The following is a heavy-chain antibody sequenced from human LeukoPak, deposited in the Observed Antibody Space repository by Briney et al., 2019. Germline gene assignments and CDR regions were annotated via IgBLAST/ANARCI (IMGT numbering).Heavy chain of an antibody. Sequence: SETLSLTCNVSGDSITDYYWSWIRQPPGKGLEWIGFIYHSGNTNYNPSLASRVTLSLDTSKTQLSLRLASVTAADSAVYYCAREEGIAAAGALGYWGQGLLVTVSS. CDR1: GDSITDYY. V-gene: IGHV4-59*01. D-gene: IGHD6-13*01. CDR2: IYHSGNT. CDR3: AREEGIAAAGALGY. J-gene: IGHJ4*02.